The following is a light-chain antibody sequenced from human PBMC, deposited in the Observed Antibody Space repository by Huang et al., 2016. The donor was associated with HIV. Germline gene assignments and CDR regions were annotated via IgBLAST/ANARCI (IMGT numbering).Light chain of an antibody. Sequence: DIQVTQSPSSLSASVGDRVTITCRASQSISSYLHWYQQKPGKAPKLLIYAASSLQSGVPARCSGSGSGTDFTLTISSLQPEDFATYYCRNTFGQGTKVEIK. CDR2: AAS. CDR3: RNT. V-gene: IGKV1-39*01. CDR1: QSISSY. J-gene: IGKJ1*01.